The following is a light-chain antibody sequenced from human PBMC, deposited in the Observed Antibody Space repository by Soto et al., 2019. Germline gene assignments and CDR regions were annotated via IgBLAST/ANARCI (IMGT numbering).Light chain of an antibody. Sequence: QAVVTQEPSLTVSPGGTVTLNCGSSTGAVTSGHYPYWFQQKPGQAPRTLIYDTSNKHSWTPARFSGSLLGGKAALTLSGAQPEDEAEYYCLLSYSGALVVFGGGTKLTVL. CDR1: TGAVTSGHY. V-gene: IGLV7-46*01. CDR2: DTS. J-gene: IGLJ2*01. CDR3: LLSYSGALVV.